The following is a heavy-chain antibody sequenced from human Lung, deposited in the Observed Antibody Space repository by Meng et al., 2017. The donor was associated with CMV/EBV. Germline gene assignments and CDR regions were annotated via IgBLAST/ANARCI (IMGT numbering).Heavy chain of an antibody. CDR3: VKGWQNLGDY. V-gene: IGHV3-23*01. CDR1: GYTFSSYS. J-gene: IGHJ4*02. D-gene: IGHD7-27*01. CDR2: ISGSGGST. Sequence: GGSXRLSCRASGYTFSSYSMSWVRQAPGKGLEWVSSISGSGGSTYSADSVKGRLTISRDNSESTLYLQMNSLTAEDTAIYYCVKGWQNLGDYWGQGTLVTFSS.